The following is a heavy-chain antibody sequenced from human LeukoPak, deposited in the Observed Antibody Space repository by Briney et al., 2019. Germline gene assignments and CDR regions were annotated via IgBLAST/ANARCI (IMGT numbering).Heavy chain of an antibody. CDR1: GFTFSGSA. V-gene: IGHV3-48*04. CDR2: TNTAGNTI. J-gene: IGHJ3*02. Sequence: PGGSLKLSCAASGFTFSGSAMHWVRQASGKGLEWVAYTNTAGNTIYYADSMKGRFTISRDNAKNSLYLQMNTLRAEDTAVYYCARATYDSSAVDAFDIWGQGTIVTVSP. D-gene: IGHD3-22*01. CDR3: ARATYDSSAVDAFDI.